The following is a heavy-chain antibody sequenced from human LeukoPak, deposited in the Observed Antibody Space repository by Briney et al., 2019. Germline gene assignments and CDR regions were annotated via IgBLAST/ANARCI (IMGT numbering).Heavy chain of an antibody. J-gene: IGHJ5*02. D-gene: IGHD4-17*01. CDR2: MNPNSGNT. V-gene: IGHV1-8*01. CDR1: GYTFTSYD. CDR3: ATGRATVTTWSDP. Sequence: GASVKVSCKASGYTFTSYDINWVRQATGQGLEWMGWMNPNSGNTGYAQKFQGRVTMTRNTSISTAYMELSSLRSEDTAVYYCATGRATVTTWSDPWGQGTLVTVSS.